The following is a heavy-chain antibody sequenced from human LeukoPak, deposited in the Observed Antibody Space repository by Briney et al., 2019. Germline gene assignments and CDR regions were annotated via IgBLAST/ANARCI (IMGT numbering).Heavy chain of an antibody. J-gene: IGHJ4*02. CDR3: AKDIGSGYWYYFDH. V-gene: IGHV3-9*01. Sequence: GGSMRLSCAAPGFIFDDYAMHWVRQGPGKGLEWVSGISWNSGRIGYADSVKGRFTISRDNAKNSLYLQMNSLRAEDTAFYYCAKDIGSGYWYYFDHWGQGTLVTVSS. D-gene: IGHD3-22*01. CDR2: ISWNSGRI. CDR1: GFIFDDYA.